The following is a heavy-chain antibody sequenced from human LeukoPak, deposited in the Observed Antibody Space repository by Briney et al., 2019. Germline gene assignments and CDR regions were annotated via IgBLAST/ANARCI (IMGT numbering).Heavy chain of an antibody. Sequence: SVKVSCKASGGTFSSYAISWVRQAPGQGLEWMGRIIPILGIANYAQKFQGRVTITADKSTSTAYMELSSLRSEDTAVYYCARGAYYDSSGYWVDYWGQGTLVTVSS. CDR2: IIPILGIA. CDR3: ARGAYYDSSGYWVDY. J-gene: IGHJ4*02. V-gene: IGHV1-69*04. D-gene: IGHD3-22*01. CDR1: GGTFSSYA.